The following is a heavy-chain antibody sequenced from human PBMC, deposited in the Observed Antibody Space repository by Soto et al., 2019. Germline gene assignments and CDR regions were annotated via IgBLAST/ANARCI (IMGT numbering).Heavy chain of an antibody. V-gene: IGHV1-18*01. Sequence: QVQLMQSGAEVKKPGASVKVSCKASGYTFTSYGISWVRQAPGQGLEWMGWISAYNGNTNYAQKLQGRVTMTTDTSTSTAYMELRSLRSDDTAVYYCARDHRLVVAAPSRFDPWGQGTLVTVSS. CDR1: GYTFTSYG. CDR3: ARDHRLVVAAPSRFDP. D-gene: IGHD2-15*01. CDR2: ISAYNGNT. J-gene: IGHJ5*02.